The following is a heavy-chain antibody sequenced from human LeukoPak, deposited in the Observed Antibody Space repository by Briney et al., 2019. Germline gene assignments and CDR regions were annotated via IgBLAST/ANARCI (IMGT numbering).Heavy chain of an antibody. V-gene: IGHV3-33*01. D-gene: IGHD6-19*01. Sequence: GGSLRLSCAASGFTFSSYGMHWVRQAPGKGLEGVAVIWYDGSNKYYAYSVKRRFIISRDNSKTTLYLQMNSVRAQDTAVYYCARDLQWLVGYYYGMDVWGKGTTVTVSS. CDR3: ARDLQWLVGYYYGMDV. CDR1: GFTFSSYG. CDR2: IWYDGSNK. J-gene: IGHJ6*04.